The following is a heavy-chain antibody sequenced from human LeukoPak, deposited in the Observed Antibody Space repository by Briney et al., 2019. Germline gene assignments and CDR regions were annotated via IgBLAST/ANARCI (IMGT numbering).Heavy chain of an antibody. CDR3: ARGKGPSPRYYGMDV. J-gene: IGHJ6*02. CDR1: GYTFTSYD. V-gene: IGHV1-8*01. CDR2: MNPNSGNT. Sequence: ASVKVSCKASGYTFTSYDINWVRQATGQGLEWMGWMNPNSGNTGYAQKFQGSVTMTRNTSISTAYMELSSLRSEDTAVYYCARGKGPSPRYYGMDVWGQGTTVTVSS.